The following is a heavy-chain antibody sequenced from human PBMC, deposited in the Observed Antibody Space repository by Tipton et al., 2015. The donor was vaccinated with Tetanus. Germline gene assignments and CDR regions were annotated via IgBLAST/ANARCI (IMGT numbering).Heavy chain of an antibody. CDR2: INPSGST. J-gene: IGHJ5*02. CDR1: GGSFSGYY. Sequence: TLSLTCAVYGGSFSGYYWTWIRQPPVKGLEWIGEINPSGSTNYNPSLKSRVTISVDTSQNLFSLRLTSVTAADTAVYYCARHLYGYWFDPWGQGALVTVSS. V-gene: IGHV4-34*01. CDR3: ARHLYGYWFDP. D-gene: IGHD5-18*01.